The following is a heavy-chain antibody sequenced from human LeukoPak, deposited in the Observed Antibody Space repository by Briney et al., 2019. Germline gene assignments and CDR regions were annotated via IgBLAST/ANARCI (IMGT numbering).Heavy chain of an antibody. CDR3: ARDTAMKR. CDR1: GGCISSYY. Sequence: SETLSLTCTVSGGCISSYYWSWIRQPPGKGLEWIGYIYYSGSTNYNPSLKSRVTISVDTSKNQFSLKLSSVTAADTAVYYCARDTAMKRWGQGTLVTVSS. D-gene: IGHD5-18*01. CDR2: IYYSGST. J-gene: IGHJ4*02. V-gene: IGHV4-59*01.